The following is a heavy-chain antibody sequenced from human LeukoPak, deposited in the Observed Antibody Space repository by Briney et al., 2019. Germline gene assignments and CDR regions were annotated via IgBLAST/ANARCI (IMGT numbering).Heavy chain of an antibody. CDR1: GFTFSSYS. D-gene: IGHD3-10*01. CDR2: ISGSGDST. Sequence: GGSLRLSCAVSGFTFSSYSMSWVRQAPGKGLEWVSAISGSGDSTYYADSVKGRFTISRDNSKNTLYLQMNSLRVEDTAVYYCAKDDAWLRFGEWSQGTLVTVSS. V-gene: IGHV3-23*01. CDR3: AKDDAWLRFGE. J-gene: IGHJ4*02.